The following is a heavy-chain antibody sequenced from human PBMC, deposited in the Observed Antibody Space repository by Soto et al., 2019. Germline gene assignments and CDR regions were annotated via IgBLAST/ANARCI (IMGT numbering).Heavy chain of an antibody. D-gene: IGHD3-10*01. CDR2: IYTSVST. CDR1: GGSISSYY. J-gene: IGHJ6*02. CDR3: ARGYYYGSGSYYLDYYYYGMDV. Sequence: XATLSLACTVSGGSISSYYWSWIRQPAGKGLEWIGRIYTSVSTNYNPSLNSRVTMSVDTSKNQFSLKLSSVTAADTAVYYCARGYYYGSGSYYLDYYYYGMDVWGQGTTVTVSS. V-gene: IGHV4-4*07.